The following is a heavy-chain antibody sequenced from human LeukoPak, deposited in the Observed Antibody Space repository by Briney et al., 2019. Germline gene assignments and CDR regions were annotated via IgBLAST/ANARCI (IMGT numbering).Heavy chain of an antibody. V-gene: IGHV3-74*01. Sequence: GWSLRLSCAASGFTFSYFWMHWFSQTPGKGLVWVSCTNTDGSYSSYADSVKGRFTISRDNVRNTLYLQMSSLRAEDSAVYYCARDFDGPRASDYWGQGISVTVSS. D-gene: IGHD4-17*01. CDR3: ARDFDGPRASDY. J-gene: IGHJ4*02. CDR2: TNTDGSYS. CDR1: GFTFSYFW.